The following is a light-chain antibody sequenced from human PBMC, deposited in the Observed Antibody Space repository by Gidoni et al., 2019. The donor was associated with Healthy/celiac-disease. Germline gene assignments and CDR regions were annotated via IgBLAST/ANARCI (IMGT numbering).Light chain of an antibody. J-gene: IGKJ2*01. V-gene: IGKV3-15*01. CDR2: GAS. CDR1: QSVSSN. Sequence: VMTQSPATLSVSPGERATLSCRASQSVSSNLAWYQQKPGQAPRLLIYGASTRATGIPARFSGSGSGTEFTLTISSLQSEDFAVYYCQQYNNWLGAFXXXTKLEIK. CDR3: QQYNNWLGA.